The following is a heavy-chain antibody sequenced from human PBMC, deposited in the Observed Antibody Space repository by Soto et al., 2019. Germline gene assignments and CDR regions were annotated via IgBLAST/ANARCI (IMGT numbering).Heavy chain of an antibody. Sequence: QVQLVQSGAEEKKPGASVKVSCKASGYTFTSYAMHWVRQAPGQRFEWMGWINAGNGNTKYSQKFQGRVTITRDTSASTGYMELSSLRSEDTAVYSCARSIVVVTALDYWGQVTLVTVSA. CDR2: INAGNGNT. D-gene: IGHD2-21*02. CDR1: GYTFTSYA. J-gene: IGHJ4*02. CDR3: ARSIVVVTALDY. V-gene: IGHV1-3*05.